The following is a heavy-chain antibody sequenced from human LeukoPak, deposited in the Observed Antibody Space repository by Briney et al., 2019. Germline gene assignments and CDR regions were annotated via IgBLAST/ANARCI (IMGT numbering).Heavy chain of an antibody. CDR1: GSYW. CDR2: INSDGSWT. V-gene: IGHV3-74*01. CDR3: VSFYETY. J-gene: IGHJ4*02. Sequence: GGSLRLSCAASGSYWMHWVRQAPGKGLVWASHINSDGSWTSYADSVKGRCTISKDNAKNTVYLQMNNLRAEDTAVYYCVSFYETYWGRGTLVTVSS. D-gene: IGHD2/OR15-2a*01.